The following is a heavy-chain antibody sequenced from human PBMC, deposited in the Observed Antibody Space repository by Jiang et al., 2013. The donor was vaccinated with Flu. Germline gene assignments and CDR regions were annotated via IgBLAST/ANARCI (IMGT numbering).Heavy chain of an antibody. CDR2: ISGSGGST. J-gene: IGHJ4*02. D-gene: IGHD3-10*01. CDR1: GFTFSSYV. Sequence: QLVESGGGLVQPGGSLRLSCAASGFTFSSYVMSWVRQAPGKGLEWVSAISGSGGSTYYADSVKGRFTISRDNSKNTLYLQMNSLRAEDTAVYYCAPVPGSYYYYFDYWGQGTLVTVSS. V-gene: IGHV3-23*04. CDR3: APVPGSYYYYFDY.